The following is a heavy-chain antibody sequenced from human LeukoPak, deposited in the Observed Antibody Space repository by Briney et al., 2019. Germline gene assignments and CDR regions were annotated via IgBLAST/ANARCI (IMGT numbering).Heavy chain of an antibody. D-gene: IGHD1-26*01. Sequence: GGSLRLSCEASGVTLSNYAMSWARQAPGKGLEWVSGISSSGSGGNTYHADSVKGRFTISRDSSRHTLFLHINTLTAEDTAIYYCAKDRTVGASHWDFDLWGRGTLVTVSS. CDR2: ISSSGSGGNT. J-gene: IGHJ2*01. V-gene: IGHV3-23*01. CDR1: GVTLSNYA. CDR3: AKDRTVGASHWDFDL.